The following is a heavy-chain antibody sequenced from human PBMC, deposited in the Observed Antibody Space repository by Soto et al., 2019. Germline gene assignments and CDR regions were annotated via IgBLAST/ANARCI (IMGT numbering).Heavy chain of an antibody. D-gene: IGHD3-10*01. CDR3: AKAPEVTMVRGVPYYYYMDV. J-gene: IGHJ6*03. Sequence: GGSLRLSCAASGFTFSSYAMSWVRQAPGKGLEWVSAISGSGGSTYYADSVKGRFTISRDNSKNTLYLQMNSLRAEDTAVYYCAKAPEVTMVRGVPYYYYMDVWGKGTTVTVSS. CDR2: ISGSGGST. CDR1: GFTFSSYA. V-gene: IGHV3-23*01.